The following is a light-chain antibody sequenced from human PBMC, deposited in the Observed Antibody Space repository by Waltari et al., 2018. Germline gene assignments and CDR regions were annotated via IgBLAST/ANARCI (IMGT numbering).Light chain of an antibody. J-gene: IGKJ4*01. CDR1: QSIGSY. CDR3: QQRSRWPLT. V-gene: IGKV3-11*01. CDR2: EAS. Sequence: EIVLTQSPATLSLSPGERAVLSCRASQSIGSYLVWYQQKPGQPPRLLIYEASNRAPGIPARFSGSGSGTDFTLTISGLEPEDSGVYYRQQRSRWPLTFGGGTRVETK.